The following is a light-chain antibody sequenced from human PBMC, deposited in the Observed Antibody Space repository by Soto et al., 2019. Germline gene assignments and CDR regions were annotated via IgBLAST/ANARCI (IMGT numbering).Light chain of an antibody. CDR2: WAS. Sequence: DIVMTQSPDSLAVSLGERATINCKSSQSVLYSSNNKNYLAWYQQKPGQPPKLLIYWASTRESGVPDRFSGSGFGTDFTLTISSLQAEDVAVYYCQQYYSTPYTFGQGTKQEIQ. V-gene: IGKV4-1*01. CDR1: QSVLYSSNNKNY. CDR3: QQYYSTPYT. J-gene: IGKJ2*01.